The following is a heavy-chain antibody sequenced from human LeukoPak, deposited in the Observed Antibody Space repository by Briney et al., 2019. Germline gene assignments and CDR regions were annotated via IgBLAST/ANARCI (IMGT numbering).Heavy chain of an antibody. V-gene: IGHV3-30-3*01. CDR1: GFTFNNYA. D-gene: IGHD3-22*01. Sequence: GGSLRLSCAASGFTFNNYAIHWVRQAPGKGLEWVAIISFDGGNKYYADSVKGRFTISRDNSKNTLYLQMNSLRAEDTAVYYCARAEYYYDSSGYYYFDYWGQGTLVTVSS. CDR2: ISFDGGNK. J-gene: IGHJ4*02. CDR3: ARAEYYYDSSGYYYFDY.